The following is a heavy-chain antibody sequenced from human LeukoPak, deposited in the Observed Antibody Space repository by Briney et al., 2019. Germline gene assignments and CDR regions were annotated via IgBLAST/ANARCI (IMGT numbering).Heavy chain of an antibody. Sequence: GGSLRLSCVGSGFTFSSHSLSWVRQAPGKGLEWVSSISSSSSYIYYADSVKGRFTISRDNAKNSLYLQMNSLRAEDTAVYYCARDQFEGGDRRQSFYMDVWGKGTTVTVSS. J-gene: IGHJ6*03. CDR2: ISSSSSYI. V-gene: IGHV3-21*01. D-gene: IGHD4-17*01. CDR1: GFTFSSHS. CDR3: ARDQFEGGDRRQSFYMDV.